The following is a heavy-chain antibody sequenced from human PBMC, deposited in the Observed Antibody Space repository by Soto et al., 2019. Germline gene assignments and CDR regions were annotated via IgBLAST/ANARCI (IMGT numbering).Heavy chain of an antibody. CDR1: GGSISSYY. J-gene: IGHJ4*02. Sequence: PSETLSLTCTVSGGSISSYYWSWIRQPPGKGLEWIGYIYYSGSTDYNPSLKSRVTISVDTSKNQFSLKLSSVTAADTAVYYCARDLSSVIGSSHLDSRGQGTLVTVSS. D-gene: IGHD2-21*01. CDR3: ARDLSSVIGSSHLDS. V-gene: IGHV4-59*01. CDR2: IYYSGST.